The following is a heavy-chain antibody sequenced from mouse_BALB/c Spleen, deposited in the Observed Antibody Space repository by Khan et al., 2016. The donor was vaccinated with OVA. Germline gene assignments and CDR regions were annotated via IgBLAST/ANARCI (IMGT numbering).Heavy chain of an antibody. CDR2: ILPGSSAT. Sequence: QVQLKQSGAELMKPGASVKISCKATGFSFSWYWIEWVKQRPGHGLEWIGEILPGSSATNYTEKFKGKATITADTSSNTVYLQLSTLTSEDSDVYYCARNGNWYIDVWGAGTTVTVSS. D-gene: IGHD2-1*01. CDR1: GFSFSWYW. CDR3: ARNGNWYIDV. V-gene: IGHV1-9*01. J-gene: IGHJ1*01.